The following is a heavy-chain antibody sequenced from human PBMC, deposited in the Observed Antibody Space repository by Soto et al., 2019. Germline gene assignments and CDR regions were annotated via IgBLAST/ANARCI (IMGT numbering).Heavy chain of an antibody. V-gene: IGHV1-24*01. CDR1: GYTLTELS. D-gene: IGHD1-26*01. CDR3: ARDAHLTRHSGSYSGY. CDR2: FDPEDGET. Sequence: ASVKVSCKVSGYTLTELSMHWVRRAPGKGLEWMGGFDPEDGETIDAQKFQGRVTMTEDTSTDTAYMELSSLRSEDTAVYYCARDAHLTRHSGSYSGYWGQGTLVTVSS. J-gene: IGHJ4*02.